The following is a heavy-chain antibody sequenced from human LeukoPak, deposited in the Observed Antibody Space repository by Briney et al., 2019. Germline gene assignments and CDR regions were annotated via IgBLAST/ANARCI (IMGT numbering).Heavy chain of an antibody. D-gene: IGHD5-18*01. CDR3: ARDRYGDY. CDR2: IKQDGSEK. V-gene: IGHV3-7*01. J-gene: IGHJ4*02. CDR1: GFTFSGYW. Sequence: GGSLRLSCAASGFTFSGYWMTWVRQAPGKGPEWVADIKQDGSEKNYVDFVKGRFTISRYNAKNSLYLQMNSLRAEDTAVYSCARDRYGDYWGQGTLVTVSS.